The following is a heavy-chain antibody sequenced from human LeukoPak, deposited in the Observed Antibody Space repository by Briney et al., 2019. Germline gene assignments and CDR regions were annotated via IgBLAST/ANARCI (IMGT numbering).Heavy chain of an antibody. CDR2: ISSSSSYI. D-gene: IGHD3-22*01. V-gene: IGHV3-21*04. J-gene: IGHJ4*02. Sequence: GGSLRLSCAASGFTFSSYSMNWVRQAPGKGLEWVSSISSSSSYIYYADSVKGRFTISRDNAKNSLYLQMNSLRAEDTAVYYCARAGYYYDSSGYYFDYWGQGTLVTVSS. CDR3: ARAGYYYDSSGYYFDY. CDR1: GFTFSSYS.